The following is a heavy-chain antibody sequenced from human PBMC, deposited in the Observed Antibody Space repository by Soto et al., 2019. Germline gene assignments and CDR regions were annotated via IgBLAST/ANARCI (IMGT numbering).Heavy chain of an antibody. CDR2: IKSDGSNI. J-gene: IGHJ4*02. Sequence: EVQLVESGGGLVQPGGSLRLSCAASGFTFSSYWMHWVRQAPGKGLVWVSRIKSDGSNINYADSVKGRFTISRDNAKNTFYLQMNCLRAEDTAIYYCARGGFSGSGSFIQGDYWGQGTLVTVSS. V-gene: IGHV3-74*01. D-gene: IGHD3-10*01. CDR1: GFTFSSYW. CDR3: ARGGFSGSGSFIQGDY.